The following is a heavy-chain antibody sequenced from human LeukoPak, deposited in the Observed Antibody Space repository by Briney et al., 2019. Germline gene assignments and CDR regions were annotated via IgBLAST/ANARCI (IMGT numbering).Heavy chain of an antibody. CDR3: TRGRTAARLFWFDP. CDR2: IRSKAYGGTT. CDR1: GFTFGDYA. Sequence: GGSLRLSCTASGFTFGDYAMSWFRRAPGKGLEWVGFIRSKAYGGTTEYAASVKGRFTISRDDSKSIAYLQMNSLKTEDTAVYYCTRGRTAARLFWFDPWGQGTLVTVSS. J-gene: IGHJ5*02. V-gene: IGHV3-49*03. D-gene: IGHD6-6*01.